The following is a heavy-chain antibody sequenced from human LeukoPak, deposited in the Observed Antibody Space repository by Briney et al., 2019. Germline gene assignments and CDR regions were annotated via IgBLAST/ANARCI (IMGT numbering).Heavy chain of an antibody. J-gene: IGHJ4*02. Sequence: GGSLRLSCEVSGFTFNNYWMSWVRQAPGKGLEWVADIEPDGSGKTYVDSVKGRFTISRDNAQQSLYLQMDTLTAEDTAVYYCVTSWVRQQRDFWGQGTLVTVSS. V-gene: IGHV3-7*01. CDR2: IEPDGSGK. CDR1: GFTFNNYW. D-gene: IGHD3-10*01. CDR3: VTSWVRQQRDF.